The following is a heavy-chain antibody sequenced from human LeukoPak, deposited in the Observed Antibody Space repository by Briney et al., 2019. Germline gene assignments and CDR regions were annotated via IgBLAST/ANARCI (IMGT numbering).Heavy chain of an antibody. CDR3: ARDTGFYYGSGGPT. Sequence: GGSLRLSCAASGFTVSSNYMSWVRQAPGKGLEWVSVIYSGGSTYYADSVKGRFTISRDNSKNTLYLQMNSLRAEDTAVYYCARDTGFYYGSGGPTWGQGTPVTVSS. CDR2: IYSGGST. D-gene: IGHD3-10*01. CDR1: GFTVSSNY. V-gene: IGHV3-66*02. J-gene: IGHJ5*02.